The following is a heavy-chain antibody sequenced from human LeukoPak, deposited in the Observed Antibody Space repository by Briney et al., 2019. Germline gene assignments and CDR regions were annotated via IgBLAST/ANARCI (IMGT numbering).Heavy chain of an antibody. V-gene: IGHV3-20*04. D-gene: IGHD6-13*01. CDR3: ARDGYSSSWSDY. CDR2: INWNGGST. J-gene: IGHJ4*02. Sequence: PGGSLRLSCAASGFTFDDYGMSWVRQAPGKGLEWVSGINWNGGSTGYADSVKGRFTISRDNAKNSLYLQMNSLRAEDTAVYYCARDGYSSSWSDYWGQGTLVTVSS. CDR1: GFTFDDYG.